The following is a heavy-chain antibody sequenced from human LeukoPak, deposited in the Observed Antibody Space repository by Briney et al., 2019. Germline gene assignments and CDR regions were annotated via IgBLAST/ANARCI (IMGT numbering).Heavy chain of an antibody. CDR1: GFTFSSYA. CDR3: ARDNYDGGGSSFDY. Sequence: GGSLRLSCAASGFTFSSYAMHWVRQAPGKGLEWVAVISYDESNKYYADSVKGRFTISRDNSKNTLYLQMNSLRAEDTAVYYCARDNYDGGGSSFDYWGQGTLVTVSS. V-gene: IGHV3-30-3*01. CDR2: ISYDESNK. D-gene: IGHD3-3*01. J-gene: IGHJ4*02.